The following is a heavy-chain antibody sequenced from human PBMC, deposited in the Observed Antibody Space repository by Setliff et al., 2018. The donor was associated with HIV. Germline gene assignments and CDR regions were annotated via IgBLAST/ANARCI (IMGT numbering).Heavy chain of an antibody. V-gene: IGHV4-61*02. CDR2: IYTSGST. CDR1: GGSISSGSYY. CDR3: ARVEGSGDWLLGYYYYYGMDV. Sequence: PSETLSLTCTVSGGSISSGSYYWNWIRQPAGKGLEWIGRIYTSGSTNYNPSLKSRVTISVDTSKNQFSLKLSSVTAADTAVYYCARVEGSGDWLLGYYYYYGMDVWGQGTTVTVSS. J-gene: IGHJ6*02. D-gene: IGHD3-9*01.